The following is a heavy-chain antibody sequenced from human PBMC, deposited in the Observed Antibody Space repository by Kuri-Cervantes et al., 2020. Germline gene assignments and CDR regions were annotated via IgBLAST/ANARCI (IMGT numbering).Heavy chain of an antibody. CDR3: ARGSQWSTATASDY. CDR1: GFTFSSYW. J-gene: IGHJ4*02. Sequence: GESLKISCAASGFTFSSYWMSWVRQAPGKGLEGVANIKQDGSEKYYVDSVKGRFTISRDNAKNSLYLQMNSLRAEDTAVYYCARGSQWSTATASDYWGQGTLVTVSS. D-gene: IGHD2-15*01. V-gene: IGHV3-7*01. CDR2: IKQDGSEK.